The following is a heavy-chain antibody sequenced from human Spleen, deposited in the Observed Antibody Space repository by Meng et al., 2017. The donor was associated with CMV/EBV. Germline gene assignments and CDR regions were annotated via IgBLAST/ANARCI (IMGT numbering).Heavy chain of an antibody. V-gene: IGHV3-48*04. CDR2: ISSSSSII. Sequence: GEALKIARASSGFTFNSYCIDWVRQAPGKGLEWASHISSSSSIIYYADSLKGRFTISRDNAKNSLYLQMNSPRAADTAAYYCAREAYDRSGYWIDYWGQGALVTVSS. J-gene: IGHJ4*02. CDR3: AREAYDRSGYWIDY. D-gene: IGHD3-22*01. CDR1: GFTFNSYC.